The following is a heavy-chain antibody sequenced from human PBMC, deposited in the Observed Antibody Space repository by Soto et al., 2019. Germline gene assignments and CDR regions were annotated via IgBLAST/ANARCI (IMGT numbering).Heavy chain of an antibody. CDR2: IFYSGNT. V-gene: IGHV4-31*03. J-gene: IGHJ4*02. CDR3: AREGRSAAPQAGFDL. CDR1: GNSISTGAYY. Sequence: QVQLQESGPGLLKPSQTLSLTCTVSGNSISTGAYYWSWLRQHPVKGLAWIGHIFYSGNTHYSPSLESRVTISVDTSKNQFSIKLTSVTVADTAIYYCAREGRSAAPQAGFDLWGQGTLVTVSS. D-gene: IGHD3-10*01.